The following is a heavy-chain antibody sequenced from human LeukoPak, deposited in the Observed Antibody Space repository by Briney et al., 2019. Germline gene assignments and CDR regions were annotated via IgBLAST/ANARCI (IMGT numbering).Heavy chain of an antibody. CDR2: INPHSGGT. J-gene: IGHJ3*02. CDR1: GYMFTTY. Sequence: ASVKVSCKTSGYMFTTYPHWVRQAPGQGLEWMGWINPHSGGTNYAQKFQGRVTMTRDMSTSTVYMELSSLRSEDTAVYYCARDRTASYYYDSSGNKDAFDIWGQGTMVTVSS. V-gene: IGHV1-2*02. D-gene: IGHD3-22*01. CDR3: ARDRTASYYYDSSGNKDAFDI.